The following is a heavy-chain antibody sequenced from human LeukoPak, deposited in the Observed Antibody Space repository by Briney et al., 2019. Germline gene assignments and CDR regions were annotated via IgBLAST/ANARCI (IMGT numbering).Heavy chain of an antibody. J-gene: IGHJ6*02. CDR2: IVVGSGNT. V-gene: IGHV1-58*02. Sequence: ASVKVSCKASGFTFTSSAMQWVRQARGQRLEWIGWIVVGSGNTNYAQKFQERVTITRDMSTSTAYMELSSLRSEDTAVYYCAGYVGATHYYYGMDVWGQGTTVTVSS. CDR3: AGYVGATHYYYGMDV. CDR1: GFTFTSSA. D-gene: IGHD1-26*01.